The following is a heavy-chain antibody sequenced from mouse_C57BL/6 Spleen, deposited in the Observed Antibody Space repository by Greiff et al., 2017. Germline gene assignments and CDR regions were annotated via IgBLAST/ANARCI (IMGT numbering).Heavy chain of an antibody. Sequence: QVQLQQSGAELVKPGASVKISCKASGYAFSSYWMNWVKQRPGKGLEWIGQIYPGDGDTNYNGKFKGKATLTADKSSSTAYMQLSSLTSEDSAVYFCARGALITTVVEYWGQGTTLTVSS. J-gene: IGHJ2*01. CDR3: ARGALITTVVEY. V-gene: IGHV1-80*01. CDR1: GYAFSSYW. D-gene: IGHD1-1*01. CDR2: IYPGDGDT.